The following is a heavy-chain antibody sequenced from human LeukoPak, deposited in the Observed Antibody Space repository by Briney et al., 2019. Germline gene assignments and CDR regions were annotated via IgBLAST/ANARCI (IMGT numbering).Heavy chain of an antibody. CDR1: GFTFSSYW. J-gene: IGHJ4*02. V-gene: IGHV3-7*01. Sequence: GGSLRLSCAAPGFTFSSYWMSWVRQAPGKGLEWVANIKQDGSEKYYVDSVKGRFTISRDNAKNSLYPQMNSLRAEDTAVYYCARGPPNDYWGQGTLVTVSS. CDR2: IKQDGSEK. CDR3: ARGPPNDY.